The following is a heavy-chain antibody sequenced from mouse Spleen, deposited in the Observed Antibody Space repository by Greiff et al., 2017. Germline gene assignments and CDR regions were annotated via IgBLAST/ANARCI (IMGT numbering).Heavy chain of an antibody. CDR2: ISYDGSN. Sequence: EVKLQESGPGLVKPSQSLSLTCSVTGYSITSGYYWNWIRQFPGNKLEWMGYISYDGSNNYNPSLKNRISITRDTSKNQFFLKLNSVTTEDTATYYCARDVDYYGSSYEVYFDYWGQGTTLTVSS. V-gene: IGHV3-6*01. CDR3: ARDVDYYGSSYEVYFDY. D-gene: IGHD1-1*01. J-gene: IGHJ2*01. CDR1: GYSITSGYY.